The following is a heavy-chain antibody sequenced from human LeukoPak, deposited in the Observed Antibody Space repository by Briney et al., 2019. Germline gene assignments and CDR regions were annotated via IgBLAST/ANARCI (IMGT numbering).Heavy chain of an antibody. Sequence: GGSLRLSRAASGFTFSSYSMNWVRQAPGKGLEWVSYISSSSSTIYYADSVKGRFTISRDNAKNSLYLQMNSLRAEDTAVYYCARRADIVVVPAAHRDYYYYYYMDVWGKGTTVTVSS. V-gene: IGHV3-48*01. CDR3: ARRADIVVVPAAHRDYYYYYYMDV. J-gene: IGHJ6*03. CDR1: GFTFSSYS. CDR2: ISSSSSTI. D-gene: IGHD2-2*01.